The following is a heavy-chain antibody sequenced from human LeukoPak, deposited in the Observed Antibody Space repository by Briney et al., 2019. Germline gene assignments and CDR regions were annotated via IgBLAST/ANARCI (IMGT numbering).Heavy chain of an antibody. CDR3: ARATATTVPTLFSLLH. CDR1: GFTFSPYW. J-gene: IGHJ1*01. D-gene: IGHD4-17*01. Sequence: AGGSLRLSCAASGFTFSPYWMSWVRQAPGKGLEWVATIKDDGSEEYYVDSVEGRFTISRDNAKKSLYLQMGSLRAEDTAVYYCARATATTVPTLFSLLHWGPGTLVTVSS. V-gene: IGHV3-7*01. CDR2: IKDDGSEE.